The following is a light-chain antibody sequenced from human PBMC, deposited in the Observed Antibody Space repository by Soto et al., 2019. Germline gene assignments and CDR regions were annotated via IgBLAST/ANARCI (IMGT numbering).Light chain of an antibody. V-gene: IGLV2-14*01. J-gene: IGLJ3*02. CDR1: SSDVGIYNY. CDR2: EVY. CDR3: TSFTTSSIWV. Sequence: GTSSDVGIYNYVSWYQQHPGKAPKLIICEVYNRPSGVSNRFSGSKSGNTASLTISGLRPEDEADYYCTSFTTSSIWVFGGGTKVTVL.